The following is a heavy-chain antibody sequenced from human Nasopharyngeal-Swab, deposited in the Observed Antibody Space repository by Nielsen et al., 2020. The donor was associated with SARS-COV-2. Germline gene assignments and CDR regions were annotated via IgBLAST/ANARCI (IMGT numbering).Heavy chain of an antibody. CDR3: ARGSTMNGYYGMDV. CDR1: GASVIGGNYY. Sequence: ESLKISCTVSGASVIGGNYYWSWIRQSPGKGLECIGEINHSGSTNYNPSLKSRVTISVDTSKTQFSLKLSSVTAADTAVYYCARGSTMNGYYGMDVWGQGTTVTVSS. CDR2: INHSGST. D-gene: IGHD3-22*01. J-gene: IGHJ6*02. V-gene: IGHV4-34*01.